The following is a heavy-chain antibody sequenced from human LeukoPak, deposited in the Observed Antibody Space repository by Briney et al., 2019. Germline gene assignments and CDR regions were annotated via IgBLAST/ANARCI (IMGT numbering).Heavy chain of an antibody. CDR2: MNHSGGT. V-gene: IGHV4-34*01. CDR1: GGSFSGYY. Sequence: SETLSLTCAVYGGSFSGYYWSWIRQPPGKGLEWIGEMNHSGGTNYNPSLKSRVTISVDTSKNQFSLKLSSVTAADTAVYYCARDGSGGSYYLWFDPWGQGTLVTVSS. D-gene: IGHD1-26*01. J-gene: IGHJ5*02. CDR3: ARDGSGGSYYLWFDP.